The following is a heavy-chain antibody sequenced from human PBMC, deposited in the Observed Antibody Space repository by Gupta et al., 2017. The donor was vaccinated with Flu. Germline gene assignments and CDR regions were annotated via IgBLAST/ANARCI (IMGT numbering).Heavy chain of an antibody. D-gene: IGHD4-23*01. CDR1: GGSFSGYY. V-gene: IGHV4-34*01. J-gene: IGHJ4*02. Sequence: QVQLQQWGAGLLKPSETLSLTCAVYGGSFSGYYWSWIRQPPGKGLEWIGEINHSGSTNYNPSLKSRVTISVDTSKNQFSLKLSSVTAADTAVYYCARVLVVTPTIYFDYWGQGTLVTVSS. CDR3: ARVLVVTPTIYFDY. CDR2: INHSGST.